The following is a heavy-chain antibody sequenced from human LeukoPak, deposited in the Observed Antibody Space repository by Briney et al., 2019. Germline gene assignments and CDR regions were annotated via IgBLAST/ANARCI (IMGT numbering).Heavy chain of an antibody. V-gene: IGHV4-34*01. Sequence: SETLSLTCAVYGGSFSGYYWSWIRQPPGKGLEWIGEINHSGSTNYNPSLKSRVTISVDTSKNQFSLKLSSVTAADTAVYYCARGATMVRGVTPYGMDVWGQGTTVTVSS. D-gene: IGHD3-10*01. CDR3: ARGATMVRGVTPYGMDV. CDR1: GGSFSGYY. CDR2: INHSGST. J-gene: IGHJ6*02.